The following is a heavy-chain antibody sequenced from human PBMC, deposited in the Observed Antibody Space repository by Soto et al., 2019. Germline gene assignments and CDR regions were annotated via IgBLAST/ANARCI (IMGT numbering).Heavy chain of an antibody. V-gene: IGHV1-46*01. CDR2: INPSGGST. CDR3: ARELHCSGGSCYSETDY. Sequence: QVQLVQSGAEVKKPGASVKVSCKASGYTFTSYYMHWVRQAPGQGLEWMGIINPSGGSTSYAEKFQGRVTMTRDTSTSRVYMELSSLRSEDTAVYYCARELHCSGGSCYSETDYWGQGTLVTVSS. J-gene: IGHJ4*02. CDR1: GYTFTSYY. D-gene: IGHD2-15*01.